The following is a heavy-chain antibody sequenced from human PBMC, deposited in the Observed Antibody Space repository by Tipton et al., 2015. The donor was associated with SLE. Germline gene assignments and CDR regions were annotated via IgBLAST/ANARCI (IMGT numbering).Heavy chain of an antibody. J-gene: IGHJ6*02. CDR1: GGSISSYY. Sequence: TLSLTCTVSGGSISSYYWSWIRQPPGKGLEWIGYIYYSGSTNYNPSLKSRVTISVDTSKNQFSLKLSSVTAADTAVYYCARVLGGSYYFSYYYYGMDVWGQGTTVTVSS. D-gene: IGHD1-26*01. CDR3: ARVLGGSYYFSYYYYGMDV. CDR2: IYYSGST. V-gene: IGHV4-59*01.